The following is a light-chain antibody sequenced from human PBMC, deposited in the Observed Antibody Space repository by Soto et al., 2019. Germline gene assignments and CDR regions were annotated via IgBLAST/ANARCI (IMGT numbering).Light chain of an antibody. CDR2: GAS. Sequence: EIVMTQSPATLSVSPGEGATLSCRASQSVSSNLVWYQQKPGQAPRLLIYGASTRATGIPARFSGSGSGTEFTLTISSLQSEDSALYYCQHYSSWPTFGPGTKVDIK. J-gene: IGKJ3*01. V-gene: IGKV3-15*01. CDR3: QHYSSWPT. CDR1: QSVSSN.